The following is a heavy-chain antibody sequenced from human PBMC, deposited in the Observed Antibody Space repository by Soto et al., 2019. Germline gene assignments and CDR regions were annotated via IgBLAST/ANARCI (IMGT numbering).Heavy chain of an antibody. J-gene: IGHJ5*02. V-gene: IGHV3-23*01. CDR1: GFTFSSYA. CDR2: ISGSGGST. D-gene: IGHD5-18*01. CDR3: AKDPTAMVIFLITALEYNWFDP. Sequence: GGSLRLSCAASGFTFSSYAMSWVRQAPGKGLEWVSAISGSGGSTYYADSVKGRFTISRDNSKNTLYLQMNSLRAEDTAVYYCAKDPTAMVIFLITALEYNWFDPWGQGTLVTVSS.